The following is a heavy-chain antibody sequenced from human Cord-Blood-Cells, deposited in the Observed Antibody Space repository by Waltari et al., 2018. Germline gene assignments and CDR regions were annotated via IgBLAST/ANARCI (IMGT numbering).Heavy chain of an antibody. CDR2: IYYSGST. CDR1: GGSISSSSYY. V-gene: IGHV4-39*01. D-gene: IGHD6-13*01. J-gene: IGHJ6*02. CDR3: ARLHIAAVIYGMDV. Sequence: QLQLQESGPGLVKPSETLSLTCTVSGGSISSSSYYWGWIRQPPGKGLGWIGSIYYSGSTYYNPSLKSRVTISVDTSKNQFSLKLSSVTAADTAVYYCARLHIAAVIYGMDVWGQGTTVTVSS.